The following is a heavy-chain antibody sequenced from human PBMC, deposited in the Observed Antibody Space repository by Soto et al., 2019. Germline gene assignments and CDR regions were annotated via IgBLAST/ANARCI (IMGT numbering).Heavy chain of an antibody. D-gene: IGHD2-15*01. V-gene: IGHV4-30-2*01. CDR2: IYHSGST. CDR1: VGSISRVVYS. J-gene: IGHJ4*02. Sequence: HLRKPASDLVKPSKPLSLTSAASVGSISRVVYSWGWFRQPPGKGLEWIGYIYHSGSTYYNPSLKSRVTISVDRSKNQFSLKLSSVTAADTAVYYCARGQVVAAQHWGQGTLVTVSS. CDR3: ARGQVVAAQH.